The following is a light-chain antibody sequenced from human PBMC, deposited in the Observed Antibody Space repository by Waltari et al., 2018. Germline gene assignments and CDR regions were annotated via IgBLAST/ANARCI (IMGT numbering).Light chain of an antibody. Sequence: SYVLTQPPSVSVAPGKTARITFGGNDIGRKTVHWYQQRPGRAPLLVIYYDSDRPSGIPERLSGSKSGNTATLTISRVEVGDEADYYCQVWDRGAHWVFGGGTKLTVL. V-gene: IGLV3-21*04. CDR3: QVWDRGAHWV. J-gene: IGLJ3*02. CDR2: YDS. CDR1: DIGRKT.